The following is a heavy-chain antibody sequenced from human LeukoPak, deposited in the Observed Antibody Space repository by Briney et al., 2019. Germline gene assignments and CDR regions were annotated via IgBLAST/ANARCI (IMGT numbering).Heavy chain of an antibody. V-gene: IGHV4-30-2*01. CDR2: IYHSGST. CDR1: GGSIRSGGYS. CDR3: ARAQPATVTTSGAFDI. Sequence: SETLSLTCAVSGGSIRSGGYSWSWIRQPPGKGLEWIGYIYHSGSTYYNPSLKSRVTISVDRSKNQFSLKLSSVTAADTAVYYCARAQPATVTTSGAFDIWGQGTMVTVSS. J-gene: IGHJ3*02. D-gene: IGHD4-11*01.